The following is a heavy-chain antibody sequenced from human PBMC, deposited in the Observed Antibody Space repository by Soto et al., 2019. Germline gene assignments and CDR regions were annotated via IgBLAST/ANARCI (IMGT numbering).Heavy chain of an antibody. J-gene: IGHJ3*02. Sequence: PGESLKISCKGSGYIFTSYWICCFLQMPGKGLEWMGIIYPGDSDTRYSPSFQGQATISADKSISTAYLQWSSLKASDTAMYYCARLFITTGDAFDIWGQGTMVTVSS. CDR2: IYPGDSDT. CDR3: ARLFITTGDAFDI. V-gene: IGHV5-51*01. D-gene: IGHD3-22*01. CDR1: GYIFTSYW.